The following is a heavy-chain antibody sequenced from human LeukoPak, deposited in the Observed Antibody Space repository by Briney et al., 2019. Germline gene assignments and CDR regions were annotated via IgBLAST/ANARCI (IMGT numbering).Heavy chain of an antibody. D-gene: IGHD6-13*01. Sequence: PGRSLRLSCAASGFTFSSYAMHWVRQAPGKGLEWVAVISYDGSNKYYADSVKGRFTISRDNSKNTLYLQMNSLRAEDTAVYYCARELGAGTDAFDIWGQGTMVTVSS. J-gene: IGHJ3*02. CDR3: ARELGAGTDAFDI. V-gene: IGHV3-30-3*01. CDR1: GFTFSSYA. CDR2: ISYDGSNK.